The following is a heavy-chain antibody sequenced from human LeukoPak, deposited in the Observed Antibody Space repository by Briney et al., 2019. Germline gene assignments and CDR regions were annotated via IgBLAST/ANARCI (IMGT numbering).Heavy chain of an antibody. CDR3: AREGGGSGYLFDY. CDR2: IKQDGSEK. J-gene: IGHJ4*02. V-gene: IGHV3-7*01. Sequence: GGSLRLSCAASGFTFSSYWMSWVRQTPGKGVEWVANIKQDGSEKNYVDSVKGRFTISRDNPKKSLYPQMNSLRAEDTAVYYCAREGGGSGYLFDYWGQGTLVTVSS. D-gene: IGHD5-12*01. CDR1: GFTFSSYW.